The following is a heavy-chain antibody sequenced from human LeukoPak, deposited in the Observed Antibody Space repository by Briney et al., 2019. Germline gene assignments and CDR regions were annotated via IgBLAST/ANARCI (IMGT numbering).Heavy chain of an antibody. CDR3: AKGYSGSDDAFDI. V-gene: IGHV3-20*04. CDR1: GFTFDDYG. J-gene: IGHJ3*02. D-gene: IGHD1-26*01. Sequence: GGSLRLSCAASGFTFDDYGMSWVRQAPGKGLEWVSGTNWNGGSTGYADSVKGRFTISRDNAENSLYLQMNSLRAEDTAVYYCAKGYSGSDDAFDIWGQGTMVTVSS. CDR2: TNWNGGST.